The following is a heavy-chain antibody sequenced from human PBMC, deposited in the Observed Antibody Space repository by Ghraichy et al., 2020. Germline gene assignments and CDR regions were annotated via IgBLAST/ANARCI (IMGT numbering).Heavy chain of an antibody. CDR1: GFTFSSYA. V-gene: IGHV3-23*01. J-gene: IGHJ4*02. CDR2: IRGSGGST. CDR3: AKGTYYYGSGGYSVFDY. D-gene: IGHD3-10*01. Sequence: GGSLRLSCAASGFTFSSYAMSWVRQAPGKGLEWVSAIRGSGGSTSYAESVKGRFTISRDNSKNTLYLQMNSLRAEDTAVYYGAKGTYYYGSGGYSVFDYWGQGTLVTVSS.